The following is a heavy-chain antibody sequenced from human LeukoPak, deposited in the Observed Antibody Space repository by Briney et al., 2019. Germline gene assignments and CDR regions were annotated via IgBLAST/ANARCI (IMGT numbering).Heavy chain of an antibody. Sequence: PSETLSLTCTVSGYSINSGHYWGWIRQPPGKRLEWIGSIYYSGNTYYNPTLKSRITISVDTSKNQFSLNLTSVTAADAAVYYCAREGAGQWLVNPDYYMDVWGKGTTVTVSS. CDR1: GYSINSGHY. V-gene: IGHV4-38-2*02. CDR3: AREGAGQWLVNPDYYMDV. J-gene: IGHJ6*03. CDR2: IYYSGNT. D-gene: IGHD6-19*01.